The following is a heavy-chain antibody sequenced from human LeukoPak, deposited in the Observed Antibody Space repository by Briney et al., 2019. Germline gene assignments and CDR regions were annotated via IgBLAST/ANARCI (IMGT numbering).Heavy chain of an antibody. V-gene: IGHV4-59*13. CDR3: ARSYSSSWYITQYYYYMDV. D-gene: IGHD6-13*01. J-gene: IGHJ6*03. CDR1: GDSISSYY. Sequence: PSETLSLTCTVSGDSISSYYWSWIRQPPGKGLEWIGYIYYSGSTNYNPSLKSRVTISVDTSKNQFSLKLSSVTAADTAVYYCARSYSSSWYITQYYYYMDVWGKGTTVTVSS. CDR2: IYYSGST.